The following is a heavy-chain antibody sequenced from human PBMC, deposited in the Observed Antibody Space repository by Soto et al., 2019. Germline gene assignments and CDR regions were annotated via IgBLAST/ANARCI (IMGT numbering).Heavy chain of an antibody. V-gene: IGHV1-2*02. CDR3: ARDQSSSWSRDAFDI. D-gene: IGHD6-13*01. J-gene: IGHJ3*02. CDR1: GYTFTGYY. Sequence: ASVKVSCKASGYTFTGYYMHWVRQAPGQGLEWMGWINPNSGGTNYAQKFQGRVTMTRDTSISTAYMELSRLRSDDTAVYYCARDQSSSWSRDAFDIWGQGTMVTVS. CDR2: INPNSGGT.